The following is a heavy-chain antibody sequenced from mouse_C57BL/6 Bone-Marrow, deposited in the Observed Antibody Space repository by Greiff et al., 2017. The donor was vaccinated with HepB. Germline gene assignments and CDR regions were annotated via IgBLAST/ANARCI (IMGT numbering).Heavy chain of an antibody. CDR2: ISGGGGNT. CDR1: GFTFSSYT. V-gene: IGHV5-9*01. Sequence: EVKLMESGGGLVKPGGSLKLSCAASGFTFSSYTMSWVRQTPEKRLEWVATISGGGGNTYYPDSVKGRFTISRDNAKNTLYLQMSRLRSEDTALYYCAKGYGYYFDYWGQGTTLTVSS. D-gene: IGHD2-2*01. CDR3: AKGYGYYFDY. J-gene: IGHJ2*01.